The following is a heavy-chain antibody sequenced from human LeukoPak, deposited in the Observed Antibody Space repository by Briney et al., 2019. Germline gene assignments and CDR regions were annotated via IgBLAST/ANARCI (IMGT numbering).Heavy chain of an antibody. V-gene: IGHV4-31*03. CDR2: ISYSGST. CDR1: GVSISSGGYY. D-gene: IGHD5-12*01. Sequence: SQTLSLTCTVSGVSISSGGYYWSWIRQHPGKGLEWIGYISYSGSTYYSPSLKSRLTISVDTSKNQFSLKLSSVTAADTAVYYCARDQHSGYDWFGPHYYHGLDVWGQGTMVTVSS. CDR3: ARDQHSGYDWFGPHYYHGLDV. J-gene: IGHJ6*02.